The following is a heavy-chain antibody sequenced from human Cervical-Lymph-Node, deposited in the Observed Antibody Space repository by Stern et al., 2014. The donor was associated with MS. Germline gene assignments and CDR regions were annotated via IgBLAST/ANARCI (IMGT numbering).Heavy chain of an antibody. CDR2: IYPVASDT. CDR3: ARDYGDYAFDY. CDR1: GYSFTANW. Sequence: MQLVQSGAEVKKPGESLKISCKGSGYSFTANWIAWGRQMPGKGLERMVIIYPVASDTRYSPSFQGQVTISADKSISTAYLQWSSLKASDTAMYYCARDYGDYAFDYWGQGTLVTVSS. J-gene: IGHJ4*02. D-gene: IGHD4-17*01. V-gene: IGHV5-51*01.